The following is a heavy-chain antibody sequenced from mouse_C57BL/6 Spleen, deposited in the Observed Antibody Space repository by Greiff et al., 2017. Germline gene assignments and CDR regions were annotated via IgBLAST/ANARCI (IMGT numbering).Heavy chain of an antibody. J-gene: IGHJ3*01. V-gene: IGHV1-4*01. Sequence: QVQLQQSGAELARPGASVKMSCKASGYTFTSYTMHWVNQRPGQGLEWIGYINPSSGYTKYNQKFKDKATLTADKSSSTAYMQLSSLTSEDSAVYCCARGDGNYGNYDWFAYWGQGTLVTVSA. CDR3: ARGDGNYGNYDWFAY. CDR1: GYTFTSYT. D-gene: IGHD2-1*01. CDR2: INPSSGYT.